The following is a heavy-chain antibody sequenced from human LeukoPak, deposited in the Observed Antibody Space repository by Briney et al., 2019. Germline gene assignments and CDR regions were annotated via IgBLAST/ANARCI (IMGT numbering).Heavy chain of an antibody. V-gene: IGHV4-59*01. CDR1: GGSISSYY. Sequence: PSETLSLXCTVSGGSISSYYWSWIRQPPGKGLEWIGYIYYSGSTNYNPSLKSRVTISVDTSKNQSSLKLSSVTAADTAVYYCARDIYCGGDCYSAAFDIWGQGTMVTVSS. J-gene: IGHJ3*02. CDR3: ARDIYCGGDCYSAAFDI. D-gene: IGHD2-21*01. CDR2: IYYSGST.